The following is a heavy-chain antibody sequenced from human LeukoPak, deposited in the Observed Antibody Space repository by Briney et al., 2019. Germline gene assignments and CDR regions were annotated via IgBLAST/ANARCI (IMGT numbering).Heavy chain of an antibody. V-gene: IGHV1-2*04. D-gene: IGHD2-21*02. CDR2: INPNSGGT. CDR1: GYTFTGYY. CDR3: AREDLTISCGGDCRDYYGMDV. J-gene: IGHJ6*02. Sequence: ASVKVSCKASGYTFTGYYMHWVRQAPGQGLEWMGWINPNSGGTNYAQKFQGWVTMTRDTSISTAYMELSRLRSDDTAVYYCAREDLTISCGGDCRDYYGMDVWGQGTTVTVSS.